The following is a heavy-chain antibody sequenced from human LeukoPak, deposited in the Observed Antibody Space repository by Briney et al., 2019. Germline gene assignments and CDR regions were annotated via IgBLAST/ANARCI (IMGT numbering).Heavy chain of an antibody. CDR1: GGSISSSSYY. Sequence: SETLSLTCTVSGGSISSSSYYWGWIRQPPGKGLEWIGSIYYSGSTYYNPSLKSRVTIPVDTSKNQFSLKLSSVTAADTAVYYCARQIGSYYYYYYMDVWGKGTTVTVSS. CDR3: ARQIGSYYYYYYMDV. CDR2: IYYSGST. D-gene: IGHD1-26*01. J-gene: IGHJ6*03. V-gene: IGHV4-39*07.